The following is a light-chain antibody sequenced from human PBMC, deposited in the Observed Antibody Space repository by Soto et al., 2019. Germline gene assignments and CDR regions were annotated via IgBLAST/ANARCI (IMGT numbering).Light chain of an antibody. CDR2: HTS. CDR3: HQRQSWPRT. CDR1: QTVNSR. J-gene: IGKJ1*01. Sequence: EIVLTQSPASLSWSPGERATLSCRASQTVNSRLAWYQHKPGQAPRLLIYHTSNRATGIPARFSGSGSGTDFTLTISSLEPEDFAVYYCHQRQSWPRTFGQGTKVDIK. V-gene: IGKV3-11*01.